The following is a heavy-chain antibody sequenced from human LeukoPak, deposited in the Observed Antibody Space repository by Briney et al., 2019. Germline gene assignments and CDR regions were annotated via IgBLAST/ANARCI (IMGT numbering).Heavy chain of an antibody. CDR1: GYTFTSYG. Sequence: GASVKVSCKASGYTFTSYGISWVRQAPGQGLEWVGWISAYNGNTNYAQKVQGRVTMTRDTAISTAYMELSRLRSDATAVYYCAREGYYGSGREYYYYYYMAVWGKGTTVTISS. CDR2: ISAYNGNT. CDR3: AREGYYGSGREYYYYYYMAV. D-gene: IGHD3-10*01. J-gene: IGHJ6*03. V-gene: IGHV1-18*01.